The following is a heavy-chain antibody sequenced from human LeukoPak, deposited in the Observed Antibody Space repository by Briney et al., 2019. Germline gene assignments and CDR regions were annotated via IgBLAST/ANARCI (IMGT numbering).Heavy chain of an antibody. CDR2: ISAYNGNT. CDR1: GYTFTSYG. Sequence: ASVTVSCKASGYTFTSYGISWVRQAPGQGLEWMGWISAYNGNTNYTQKLQGRVTMTTDTSTSTAYMELRSLRSDDTAVYYCARDLSYSSSWYPRFDYWGQGTLVTVSS. D-gene: IGHD6-13*01. J-gene: IGHJ4*02. CDR3: ARDLSYSSSWYPRFDY. V-gene: IGHV1-18*01.